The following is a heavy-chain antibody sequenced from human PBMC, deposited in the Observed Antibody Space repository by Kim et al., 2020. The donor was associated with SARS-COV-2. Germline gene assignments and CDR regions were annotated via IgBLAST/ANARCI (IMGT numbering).Heavy chain of an antibody. CDR2: ISAYNGNT. Sequence: ASVKVSCKASGYTFTSYGISWVRQAPGQGLEWMGWISAYNGNTNYAQKLQGRVTMTTDTSTSTAYMELRSLRSDDTAVYYCARDRPTYGDYRPHTYFDYWGQGTLVTVSS. CDR3: ARDRPTYGDYRPHTYFDY. V-gene: IGHV1-18*01. J-gene: IGHJ4*02. CDR1: GYTFTSYG. D-gene: IGHD4-17*01.